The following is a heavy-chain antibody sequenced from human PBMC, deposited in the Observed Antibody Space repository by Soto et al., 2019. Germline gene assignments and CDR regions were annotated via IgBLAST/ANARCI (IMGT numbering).Heavy chain of an antibody. CDR2: VSNDGNTD. J-gene: IGHJ4*02. CDR1: GFIFRNYG. Sequence: GGSLRLSCAAAGFIFRNYGMHWVRQAPGKGLEWVAVVSNDGNTDYYADSVKGRFAISRDNSKNTVYLQMNSLRDEDTAVYYCAKEGGIPGDKTSYRFDYWGQGTLVTVSS. D-gene: IGHD1-26*01. V-gene: IGHV3-30*18. CDR3: AKEGGIPGDKTSYRFDY.